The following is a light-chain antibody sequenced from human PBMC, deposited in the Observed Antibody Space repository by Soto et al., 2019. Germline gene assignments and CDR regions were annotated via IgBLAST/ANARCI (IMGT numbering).Light chain of an antibody. Sequence: QSALTQPASVSVSPGQSITISCTGTSSDVGGYNYVSWYQQHPGKAPKLMIYDVSNRPSGVSSRFSGSKSGNTASLTISGLQAEDEADYYCSSYTSSSTLRVFGGGTKLTVL. CDR3: SSYTSSSTLRV. J-gene: IGLJ2*01. CDR2: DVS. V-gene: IGLV2-14*01. CDR1: SSDVGGYNY.